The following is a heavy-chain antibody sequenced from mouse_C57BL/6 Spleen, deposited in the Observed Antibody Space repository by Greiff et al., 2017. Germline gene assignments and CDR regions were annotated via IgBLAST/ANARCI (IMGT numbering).Heavy chain of an antibody. CDR3: ARSSDYDRDYFDY. J-gene: IGHJ2*01. Sequence: VQLQQSGAELVKPGASVKISCKASGYAFSSYWMNWVKQRPGTGLEWIGQIYPGDGDTNYNGKFKGKATLTADKSSSTAYMQLSSLTSEDSAVYFCARSSDYDRDYFDYWGQGTTLTVSS. CDR1: GYAFSSYW. CDR2: IYPGDGDT. V-gene: IGHV1-80*01. D-gene: IGHD2-4*01.